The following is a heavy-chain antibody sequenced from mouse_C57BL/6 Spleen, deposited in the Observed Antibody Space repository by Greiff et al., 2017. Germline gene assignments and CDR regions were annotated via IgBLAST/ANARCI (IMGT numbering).Heavy chain of an antibody. Sequence: QVQLKESGAELVKPGASVKLSCKASGYTFTEYTIHWVKQRSGQGLEWIGWFYPGSGSIKYNEKFKDKATLTADKSSSTVYMELSRLTSEDSAVYFCARHEERGARGYGSAWFAYWGQGTLVTVSA. CDR3: ARHEERGARGYGSAWFAY. V-gene: IGHV1-62-2*01. CDR2: FYPGSGSI. J-gene: IGHJ3*01. CDR1: GYTFTEYT. D-gene: IGHD1-1*01.